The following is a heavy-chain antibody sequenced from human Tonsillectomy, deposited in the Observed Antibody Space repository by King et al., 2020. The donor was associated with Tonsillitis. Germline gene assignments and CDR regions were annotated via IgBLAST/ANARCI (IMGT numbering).Heavy chain of an antibody. CDR1: GFTFSSYA. Sequence: VQLVQSGGGLVQPGGSLRLSCAASGFTFSSYAMSWVRQAPGKGLEWVSGISRSGGSTYYADSVKGRFTISRDNSKNTLFLQMNSLGAEDTAVYYCAKLRYFDWPPLDAFDIWGQGTMVTVSS. D-gene: IGHD3-9*01. CDR2: ISRSGGST. CDR3: AKLRYFDWPPLDAFDI. V-gene: IGHV3-23*04. J-gene: IGHJ3*02.